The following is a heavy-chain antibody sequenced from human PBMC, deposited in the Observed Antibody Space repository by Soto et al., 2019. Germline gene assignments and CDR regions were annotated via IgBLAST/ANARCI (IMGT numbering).Heavy chain of an antibody. V-gene: IGHV6-1*01. Sequence: SQTLSLTCAISGDSVSSNSAAWNWIRQSPSRGLEWLGRTYYRSKWYNDYAVSVRSRITINPDTSKNQFSLQLNSVTPEDTAVYYCARVRYDSSGYEYYYGMDVWGQGTTVTVS. CDR3: ARVRYDSSGYEYYYGMDV. CDR2: TYYRSKWYN. CDR1: GDSVSSNSAA. D-gene: IGHD3-22*01. J-gene: IGHJ6*02.